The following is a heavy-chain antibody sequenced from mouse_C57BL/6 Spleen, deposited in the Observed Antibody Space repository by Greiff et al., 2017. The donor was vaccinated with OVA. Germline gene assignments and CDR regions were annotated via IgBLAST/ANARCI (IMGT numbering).Heavy chain of an antibody. V-gene: IGHV1-5*01. CDR3: TRSGYSNYVAD. CDR2: VSPGNSDT. Sequence: VQLQQSGTVLARPGASVKMSCKTSGYTFTSYWMHWVKQRPGPGLEWIGAVSPGNSDTSYNQKFKGKAKLTAVTSASTAYMELSSLTNEDSAVYYCTRSGYSNYVADWGQGTLVTVSA. CDR1: GYTFTSYW. D-gene: IGHD2-5*01. J-gene: IGHJ3*01.